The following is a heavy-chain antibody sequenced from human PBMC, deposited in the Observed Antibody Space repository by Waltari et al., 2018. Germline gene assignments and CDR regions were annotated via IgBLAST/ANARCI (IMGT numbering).Heavy chain of an antibody. J-gene: IGHJ6*02. CDR2: SIPIFGTA. Sequence: QVQLVQSGAEVKKPGSSVKVYCKASGGTFSSYAISWVRRAPGQGLEWMGGSIPIFGTANYAQKFQGRVTITTDESTSTAYMELSSLISEDTAVYYCSRGKGSYYYGMDVWGQGTTVTVSS. CDR1: GGTFSSYA. CDR3: SRGKGSYYYGMDV. V-gene: IGHV1-69*05. D-gene: IGHD2-15*01.